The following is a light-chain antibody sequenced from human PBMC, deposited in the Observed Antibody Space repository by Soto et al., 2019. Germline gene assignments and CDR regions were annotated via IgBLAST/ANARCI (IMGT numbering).Light chain of an antibody. CDR2: NVN. CDR3: GSYPHTTTVV. CDR1: SSDVGGYDY. Sequence: QSALTQVASVSGSPGHSITISCTGTSSDVGGYDYVSWYQLHPGKAPKLMIYNVNYQPSGVSDRFSGSKSGDTASLTISGLQAEDEANYYCGSYPHTTTVVFGGGTELTVL. V-gene: IGLV2-14*03. J-gene: IGLJ2*01.